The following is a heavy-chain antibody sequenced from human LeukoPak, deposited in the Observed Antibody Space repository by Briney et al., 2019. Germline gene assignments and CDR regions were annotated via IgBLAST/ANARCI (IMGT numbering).Heavy chain of an antibody. V-gene: IGHV3-23*01. D-gene: IGHD3-22*01. CDR3: ARAPYDSTGYEPPLAFDI. J-gene: IGHJ3*02. Sequence: PGGSLRLSCAASGLTFSSYAMNWVRQAPGKGLEWVSDISGSGGTTNYADSVKGRFTSSRDNAKNSLYLQMNSLRAEDTAVYYCARAPYDSTGYEPPLAFDIWGQGTMVTVSS. CDR1: GLTFSSYA. CDR2: ISGSGGTT.